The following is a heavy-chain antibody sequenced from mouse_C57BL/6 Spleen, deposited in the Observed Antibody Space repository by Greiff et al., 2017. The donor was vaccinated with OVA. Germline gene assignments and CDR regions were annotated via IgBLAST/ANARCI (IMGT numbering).Heavy chain of an antibody. CDR2: IFPGSGST. J-gene: IGHJ1*03. V-gene: IGHV1-75*01. D-gene: IGHD1-1*01. CDR1: GYTFTDYY. CDR3: ARGIYYGSSFSYWYFDV. Sequence: QVQLQQSGPELVKPGASVKISCKASGYTFTDYYINWVKQRPGQGLEWIGWIFPGSGSTYYNEKFKGKATLTVDKSSSTAYMLLSSLTSEDSAVYFCARGIYYGSSFSYWYFDVWGTGTTVTVSS.